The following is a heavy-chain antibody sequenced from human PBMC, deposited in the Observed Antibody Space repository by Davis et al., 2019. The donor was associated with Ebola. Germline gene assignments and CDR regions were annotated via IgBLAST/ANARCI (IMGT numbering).Heavy chain of an antibody. CDR2: IYYSGST. J-gene: IGHJ5*02. Sequence: SETLSLTCTVSGGSISSYYWGWIRQPPGKGLEWTGSIYYSGSTYYNPSLKSRVTISVDTSKNQFSLKLSSVTAADTAVYYCARSGAGDWFDPWGQGTLVTVSS. CDR3: ARSGAGDWFDP. D-gene: IGHD1-1*01. V-gene: IGHV4-39*01. CDR1: GGSISSYY.